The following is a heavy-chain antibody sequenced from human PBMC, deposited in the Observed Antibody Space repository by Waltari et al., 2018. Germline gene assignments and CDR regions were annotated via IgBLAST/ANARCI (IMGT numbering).Heavy chain of an antibody. CDR2: ISVSDGT. D-gene: IGHD1-20*01. J-gene: IGHJ4*02. V-gene: IGHV3-23*01. CDR3: ATPFYNWDDPLHS. Sequence: EVQLLESGGDLVQPGGSLRLSCAPPGITFTTYAINWVRLAPGTGLGWVSAISVSDGTYYADSVKGRFTISRDTSKNTVYLQMNGLRAEDTAVYYCATPFYNWDDPLHSWGQGTLVTVSS. CDR1: GITFTTYA.